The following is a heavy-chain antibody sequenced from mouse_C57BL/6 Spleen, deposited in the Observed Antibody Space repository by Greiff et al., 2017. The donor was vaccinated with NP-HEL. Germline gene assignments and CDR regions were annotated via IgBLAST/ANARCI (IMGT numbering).Heavy chain of an antibody. Sequence: QVQLQQSGAELARPGASVKLSCKASGYTFTSYGISWVKQRTGQGLEWIGAIYPRSGNTYYNEKFKGKATLTADKSSSTAYMELRSLTSEDSAVYFCARMDDYVDYWGQGTTLTVSS. CDR2: IYPRSGNT. D-gene: IGHD2-4*01. CDR1: GYTFTSYG. J-gene: IGHJ2*01. CDR3: ARMDDYVDY. V-gene: IGHV1-81*01.